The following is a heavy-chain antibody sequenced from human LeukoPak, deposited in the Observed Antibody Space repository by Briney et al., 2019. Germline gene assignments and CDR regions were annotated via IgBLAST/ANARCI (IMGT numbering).Heavy chain of an antibody. Sequence: PGGSLRLSCAASGFTFRSYTMNWVRQAPGKGLEWVSSISSTGSYIYYADSMTGRFTISRDNAKDSLYLQMNSLRAEDTAVYYCAKSGYNYDSNAYPFIDYWGQGTLVTVSS. CDR2: ISSTGSYI. V-gene: IGHV3-21*04. CDR1: GFTFRSYT. CDR3: AKSGYNYDSNAYPFIDY. D-gene: IGHD3-22*01. J-gene: IGHJ4*02.